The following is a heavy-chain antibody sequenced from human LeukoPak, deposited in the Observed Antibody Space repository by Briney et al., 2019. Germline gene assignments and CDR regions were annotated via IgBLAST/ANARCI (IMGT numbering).Heavy chain of an antibody. CDR2: ISSSGSTI. CDR1: GFTXXDYY. Sequence: XAXXGFTXXDYYMSWIRQAPGKGLEWVSYISSSGSTIYYADSVKGRFTISRDNAKNSLYLQMNSLRAEDTAVYYCARDSVVVGPVAIGASDYWGQGTLVTVSS. J-gene: IGHJ4*02. V-gene: IGHV3-11*04. CDR3: ARDSVVVGPVAIGASDY. D-gene: IGHD2-2*01.